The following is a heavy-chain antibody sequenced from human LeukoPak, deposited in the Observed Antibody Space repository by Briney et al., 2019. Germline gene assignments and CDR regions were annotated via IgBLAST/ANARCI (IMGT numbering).Heavy chain of an antibody. CDR1: GGTFSSYD. CDR3: ARETYYSSGNVYNRIDY. CDR2: IMPIFGTA. J-gene: IGHJ4*02. D-gene: IGHD3-10*01. Sequence: ASVKVSCKASGGTFSSYDISWVRQAPGQGLEWMGGIMPIFGTANYAQKFQGRVTITADKSTSTAYMELSRLTSDDTAVYFCARETYYSSGNVYNRIDYWGQGTLVTVSS. V-gene: IGHV1-69*06.